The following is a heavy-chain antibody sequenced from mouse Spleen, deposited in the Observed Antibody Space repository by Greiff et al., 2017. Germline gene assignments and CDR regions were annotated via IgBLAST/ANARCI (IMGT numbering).Heavy chain of an antibody. V-gene: IGHV1-69*01. D-gene: IGHD2-14*01. J-gene: IGHJ3*01. Sequence: VQLQQPGAELVMPGASVKLSCKASGYTFTSYWMHWVKQRPGQGLEWIGEIDPSDSYTNYNQKFKGKATLTVDKSSSTAYMQLSSLTSEDSAVYYCARYRYDEAYWGQGTLVTVSA. CDR1: GYTFTSYW. CDR2: IDPSDSYT. CDR3: ARYRYDEAY.